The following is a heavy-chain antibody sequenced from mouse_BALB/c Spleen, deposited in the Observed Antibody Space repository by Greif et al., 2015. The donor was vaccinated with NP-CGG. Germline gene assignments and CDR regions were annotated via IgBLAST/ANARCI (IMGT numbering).Heavy chain of an antibody. CDR2: IRNKANGYTT. J-gene: IGHJ4*01. CDR3: ARDAMDY. Sequence: EVHLVESGGGLVQPGGSLRLSCATSGFTFTDYYMSWVRQPPGKALEWLGFIRNKANGYTTEYSASVKGRFTISRDNSQSILYLQMNTLRAEDSATYYCARDAMDYWGQGTSVTVSS. CDR1: GFTFTDYY. V-gene: IGHV7-3*02.